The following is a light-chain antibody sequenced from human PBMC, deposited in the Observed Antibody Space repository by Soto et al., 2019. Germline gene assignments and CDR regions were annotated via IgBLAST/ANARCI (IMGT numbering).Light chain of an antibody. CDR2: EVS. CDR1: SSDVGSYHY. CDR3: SSYTSGRDVYV. J-gene: IGLJ1*01. V-gene: IGLV2-14*01. Sequence: QSVLTHPASVSGSPGQSITISCTGTSSDVGSYHYVSWFQQHPGKAPKLIIFEVSDRPSGVSTRFSGSKSGDTASLTTSGLQADDEADYYCSSYTSGRDVYVFGGGTKVTVL.